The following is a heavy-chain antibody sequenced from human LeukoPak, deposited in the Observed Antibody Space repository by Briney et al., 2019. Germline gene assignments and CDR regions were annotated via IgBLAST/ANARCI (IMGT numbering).Heavy chain of an antibody. CDR2: IYYSGST. J-gene: IGHJ3*02. CDR3: ARHNYDFWSGHPEEAFDI. Sequence: PSQTLSLTCTVSGGSISSGDYYWSWIRQPPGKGLEWIGYIYYSGSTYYNPSLKSRVTISVDTSKNQFSLKLSSVTAADTAVYYCARHNYDFWSGHPEEAFDIWGQGTMVTVSS. V-gene: IGHV4-30-4*08. D-gene: IGHD3-3*01. CDR1: GGSISSGDYY.